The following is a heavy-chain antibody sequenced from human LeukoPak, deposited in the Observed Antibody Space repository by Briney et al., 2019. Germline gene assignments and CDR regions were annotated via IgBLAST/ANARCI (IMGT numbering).Heavy chain of an antibody. Sequence: PSGTLSLTCAVSGGSISSSNWWSWVRQPPGKGLEWIGEIYHSGSTNYNPSLKSRVTILEDKSKNQFSLKMSSVTAADTAVYYCARFRRRRSVYSSSSPYYFDYWGQGTLVTVSS. CDR2: IYHSGST. V-gene: IGHV4-4*02. CDR3: ARFRRRRSVYSSSSPYYFDY. J-gene: IGHJ4*02. D-gene: IGHD6-6*01. CDR1: GGSISSSNW.